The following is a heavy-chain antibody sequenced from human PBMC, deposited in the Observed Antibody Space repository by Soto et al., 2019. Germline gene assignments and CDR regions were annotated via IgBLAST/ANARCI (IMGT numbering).Heavy chain of an antibody. V-gene: IGHV4-39*07. Sequence: SETLSLTCTVSGGSISSSSYYWGWIRQPPGKGLEWIGSIYYSGSTYYNPSLKSRVTISVDTSKNQFSLKLSSVTAADTAVYYCAREKDDWNDFDYWAREPWSPSPQ. CDR3: AREKDDWNDFDY. CDR1: GGSISSSSYY. J-gene: IGHJ4*02. CDR2: IYYSGST. D-gene: IGHD1-1*01.